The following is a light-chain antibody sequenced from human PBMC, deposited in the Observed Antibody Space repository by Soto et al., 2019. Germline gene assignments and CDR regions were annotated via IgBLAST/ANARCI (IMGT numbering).Light chain of an antibody. CDR1: QSISSW. J-gene: IGKJ1*01. Sequence: DIPLTKSHSTLSASLGDRVTITCRASQSISSWLAWYQQKPGKAPKLLIYKASTLKSGVPSRFSGSGSGTDFTLTISGLEAEDFAVYHCQQYGSLPPTFGQGTKVDIK. V-gene: IGKV1-5*03. CDR3: QQYGSLPPT. CDR2: KAS.